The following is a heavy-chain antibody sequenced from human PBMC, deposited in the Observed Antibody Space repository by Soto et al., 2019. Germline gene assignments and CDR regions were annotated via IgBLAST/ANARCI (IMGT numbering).Heavy chain of an antibody. D-gene: IGHD6-13*01. Sequence: QVQLVESGGGVVQPGRSLRLSCAASGFTFSGYGMHWVRQAPGKGLEWVAVISYDGRNKYYADSVKGRFTISRDNSKNTLYQQMNSLRAEDTAVYYCAKDQCYSSSWYPGNSYYYGMDVWVQGTTVTVSS. CDR2: ISYDGRNK. J-gene: IGHJ6*02. CDR3: AKDQCYSSSWYPGNSYYYGMDV. V-gene: IGHV3-30*18. CDR1: GFTFSGYG.